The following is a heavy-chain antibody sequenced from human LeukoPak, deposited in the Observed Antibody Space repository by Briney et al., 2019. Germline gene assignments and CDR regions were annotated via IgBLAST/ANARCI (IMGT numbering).Heavy chain of an antibody. CDR1: GYSFTSYG. V-gene: IGHV1-18*01. D-gene: IGHD5-18*01. CDR3: ARGMGYSYGHPQGAFDI. CDR2: MCAYNGKT. Sequence: ASVTVSCKASGYSFTSYGFNWVRQAPGQGLEWMGWMCAYNGKTNYAHSLQGRVTVTADTSTSTAYMELRSLRSEDTAVYYCARGMGYSYGHPQGAFDIWGQGTMVTVCS. J-gene: IGHJ3*02.